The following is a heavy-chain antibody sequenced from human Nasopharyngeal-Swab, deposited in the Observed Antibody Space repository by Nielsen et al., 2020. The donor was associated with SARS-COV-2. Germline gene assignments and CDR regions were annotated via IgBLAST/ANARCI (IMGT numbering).Heavy chain of an antibody. CDR1: GYTFTSYY. Sequence: ASVKVSCKASGYTFTSYYMHWVRQAPRQGLEWMGIINPSGGSTSYAQKFQGRVTMTRDTSTSTVYMELSSLRSEDTAVYYCARGYCSSTSCYVRGNYFDYWGQGTLVTVSS. CDR2: INPSGGST. V-gene: IGHV1-46*01. D-gene: IGHD2-2*01. J-gene: IGHJ4*02. CDR3: ARGYCSSTSCYVRGNYFDY.